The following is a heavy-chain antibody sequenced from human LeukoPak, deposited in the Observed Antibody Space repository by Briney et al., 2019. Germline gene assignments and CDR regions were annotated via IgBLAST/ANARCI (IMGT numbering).Heavy chain of an antibody. CDR2: IKQDGSEK. V-gene: IGHV3-7*01. J-gene: IGHJ4*02. CDR1: GFTFSSYW. Sequence: GGSLRLSCAASGFTFSSYWMSWVRQAPGKGLEWVANIKQDGSEKYYVDSVKGRFTISRDNAKNSLYLQMNSLRAEGTAVYYCARVEDYDILTGFDYWGQGTLVTVSS. D-gene: IGHD3-9*01. CDR3: ARVEDYDILTGFDY.